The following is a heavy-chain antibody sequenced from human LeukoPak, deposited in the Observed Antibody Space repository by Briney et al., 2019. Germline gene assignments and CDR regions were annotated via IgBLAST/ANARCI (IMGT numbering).Heavy chain of an antibody. CDR3: AKDYYDSSGYLAEYFQH. D-gene: IGHD3-22*01. CDR2: ISYDGSNK. CDR1: GFTFNNYG. J-gene: IGHJ1*01. Sequence: GGSLRLSCAASGFTFNNYGMHWVRQAPGKGLEWVAVISYDGSNKYYADSVKGRFTISRDNSKNTLYLQMNSLRAEDTAVYYCAKDYYDSSGYLAEYFQHWGQSTLVTVSS. V-gene: IGHV3-30*18.